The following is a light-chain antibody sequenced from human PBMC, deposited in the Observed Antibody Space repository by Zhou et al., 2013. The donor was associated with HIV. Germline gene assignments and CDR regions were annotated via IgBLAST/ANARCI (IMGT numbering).Light chain of an antibody. J-gene: IGKJ2*01. CDR1: QSISSW. CDR3: QQANRFPQT. CDR2: KAS. V-gene: IGKV1-5*03. Sequence: DIQMTQSPSTLSASVGDRVTITCRASQSISSWLAWYQQKPGKAPKLLIYKASSLESGVPSRFSGSGSGTEFTLTISSLQPDDFATYYCQQANRFPQTFGQGTKVEIK.